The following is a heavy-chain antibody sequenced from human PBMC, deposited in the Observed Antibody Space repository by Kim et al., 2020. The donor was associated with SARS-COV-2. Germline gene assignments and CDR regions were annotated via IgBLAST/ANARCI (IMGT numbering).Heavy chain of an antibody. D-gene: IGHD5-18*01. CDR3: ARAFYGGYSYGYTDGMDV. J-gene: IGHJ6*02. CDR1: GYTFTSYA. V-gene: IGHV7-4-1*02. CDR2: INTNTGNP. Sequence: ASVKVSCKASGYTFTSYAMNWVRQAPGQGLEWMGWINTNTGNPTYAQGFTGRFVFSLDTSVSTAYLQISSLKAEDTAVYYCARAFYGGYSYGYTDGMDVWGQGTTVTVSS.